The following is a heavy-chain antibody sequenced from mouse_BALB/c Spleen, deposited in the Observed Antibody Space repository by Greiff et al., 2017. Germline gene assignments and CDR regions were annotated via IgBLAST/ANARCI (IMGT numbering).Heavy chain of an antibody. CDR1: GFSLTSYG. CDR3: DRVRDYGSSSWFAY. D-gene: IGHD1-1*01. Sequence: VQLQQSGPGLVAPSQSLSITCTVSGFSLTSYGVHWVRQPPGKGLEWLGVIWAGGSTNYNSALMSRLSLSKDNSKSQVFLKMNRLQTDATAMYYCDRVRDYGSSSWFAYWGQGTLVTVSA. J-gene: IGHJ3*01. V-gene: IGHV2-9*02. CDR2: IWAGGST.